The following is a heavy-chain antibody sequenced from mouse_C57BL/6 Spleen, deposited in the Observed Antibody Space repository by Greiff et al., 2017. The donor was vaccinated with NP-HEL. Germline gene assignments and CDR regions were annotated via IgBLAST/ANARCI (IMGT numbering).Heavy chain of an antibody. J-gene: IGHJ2*01. V-gene: IGHV1-7*01. D-gene: IGHD1-1*02. CDR2: INPSSGYT. Sequence: VQLQQSGAELAKPGASVKLSCKASGYTFTSYWMHWVKQRPGQGLEWIGYINPSSGYTKYNQKFKDKATLTADKSSSTAYMQLSSLTYEDAAVYYCARSRGPSWWYFDYWGQGTTLTVSS. CDR1: GYTFTSYW. CDR3: ARSRGPSWWYFDY.